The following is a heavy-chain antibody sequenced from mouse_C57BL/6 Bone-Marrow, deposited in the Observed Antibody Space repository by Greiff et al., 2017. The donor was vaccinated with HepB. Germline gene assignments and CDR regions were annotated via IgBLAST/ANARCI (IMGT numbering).Heavy chain of an antibody. D-gene: IGHD1-1*01. Sequence: VKLMESGPGLVQPSQSLSITCTVSGFSLTSYGVHWVRQPPGKGLEWLGVIWSGGSTDYNAAFISRLSISKDNSKSQVFFKMNSLQADDTAIYYCAKLGDGSSYGYYAMDYWGQGTSVTVSS. CDR3: AKLGDGSSYGYYAMDY. J-gene: IGHJ4*01. V-gene: IGHV2-4*01. CDR1: GFSLTSYG. CDR2: IWSGGST.